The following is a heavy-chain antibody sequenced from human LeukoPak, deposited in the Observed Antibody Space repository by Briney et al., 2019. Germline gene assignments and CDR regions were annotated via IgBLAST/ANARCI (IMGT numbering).Heavy chain of an antibody. CDR1: GGSISSYY. D-gene: IGHD4-17*01. CDR2: IYTSGST. CDR3: ARHPAVTKYNWFDP. Sequence: PSETLSLTCTVAGGSISSYYWSWIRQPPGKGLEWIGYIYTSGSTNYNPSLKSRVTISVDTSKNQFSLKLSSVTAADTAVYYCARHPAVTKYNWFDPWGQGTLVTVSS. V-gene: IGHV4-4*09. J-gene: IGHJ5*02.